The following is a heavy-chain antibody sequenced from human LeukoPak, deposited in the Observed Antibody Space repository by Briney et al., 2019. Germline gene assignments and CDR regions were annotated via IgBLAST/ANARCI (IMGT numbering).Heavy chain of an antibody. Sequence: SETLSLTCTVSGGSISSSSYYWGWIRQPPGKGLEWIGSIYYSGSTYYNPSLKSRVTISVDTSKNQFSLKLSSVTAADTAVYYCVRTDYRGGDCYVDYWGQGTLVTVSS. J-gene: IGHJ4*02. D-gene: IGHD2-21*02. CDR3: VRTDYRGGDCYVDY. CDR1: GGSISSSSYY. V-gene: IGHV4-39*01. CDR2: IYYSGST.